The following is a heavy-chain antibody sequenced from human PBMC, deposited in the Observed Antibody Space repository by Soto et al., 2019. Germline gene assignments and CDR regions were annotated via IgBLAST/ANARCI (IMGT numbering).Heavy chain of an antibody. J-gene: IGHJ3*02. Sequence: GGSLRLSSAASGGPFSSYSMNWVRQAPGKGLEWVSSISSSSSYIYYADSVKGRFTISRDNAKNSLYLQMNSLRAEDTAVYYCARGLYYYDSSGYFHDAFDIWGQGTMVTVSS. V-gene: IGHV3-21*01. CDR1: GGPFSSYS. CDR2: ISSSSSYI. CDR3: ARGLYYYDSSGYFHDAFDI. D-gene: IGHD3-22*01.